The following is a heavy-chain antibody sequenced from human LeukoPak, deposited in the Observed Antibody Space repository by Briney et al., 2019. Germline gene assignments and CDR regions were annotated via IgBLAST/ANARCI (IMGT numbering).Heavy chain of an antibody. CDR1: GGSISSGDYY. D-gene: IGHD2-2*01. CDR2: IYYSGST. J-gene: IGHJ4*02. V-gene: IGHV4-30-4*08. CDR3: AREIVVVPAAPHYFDY. Sequence: PSETLSLTCTVSGGSISSGDYYWSWIRQSPGKGLEWIGNIYYSGSTYYNPSLKSRVTISRDTSKKQFSLKLSSVTAADTAVYYCAREIVVVPAAPHYFDYWGQGALVTVSP.